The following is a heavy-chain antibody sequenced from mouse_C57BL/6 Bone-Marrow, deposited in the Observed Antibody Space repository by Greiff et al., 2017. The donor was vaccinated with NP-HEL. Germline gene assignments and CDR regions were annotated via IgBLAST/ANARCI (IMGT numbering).Heavy chain of an antibody. Sequence: LVESGPSVKISCKASGFTFTDYYMHWVKQSHGKSLEWIGLVYPYNGGTSYNQKFKGKATLTVDTSSSTAYMELNSLTSEDSAVYYCAREGFYYWPQFAYWGQGTLVTVSA. CDR1: GFTFTDYY. J-gene: IGHJ3*01. CDR3: AREGFYYWPQFAY. CDR2: VYPYNGGT. V-gene: IGHV1-36*01. D-gene: IGHD1-1*01.